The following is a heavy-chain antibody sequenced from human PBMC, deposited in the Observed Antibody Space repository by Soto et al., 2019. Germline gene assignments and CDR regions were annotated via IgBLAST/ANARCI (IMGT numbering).Heavy chain of an antibody. Sequence: SETLSLTCAVYGGSFSGYYWSWIRQPPGKGLEWIGSIYYSGSTYYNPSLKSRVTISVDTSKNQFSLKLSSVTAADTAVYYCARHVMDYYDSSGYYYSPYYFDYWGQGTLVTVSS. D-gene: IGHD3-22*01. J-gene: IGHJ4*02. V-gene: IGHV4-34*01. CDR3: ARHVMDYYDSSGYYYSPYYFDY. CDR2: IYYSGST. CDR1: GGSFSGYY.